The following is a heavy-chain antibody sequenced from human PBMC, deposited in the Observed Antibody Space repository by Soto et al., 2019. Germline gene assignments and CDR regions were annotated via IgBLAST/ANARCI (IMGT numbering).Heavy chain of an antibody. CDR1: GFTFSSYG. CDR3: TRLSTNAPYDACDI. D-gene: IGHD2-8*01. Sequence: GGSLRLSCAASGFTFSSYGMHWVRQAPGKGLEWVAVIWYDGSNKYYADSVKGRFTISRDNSKNTAYLQMNSLKTEDSAVYYCTRLSTNAPYDACDIWGQGTMVTVSS. CDR2: IWYDGSNK. J-gene: IGHJ3*02. V-gene: IGHV3-33*01.